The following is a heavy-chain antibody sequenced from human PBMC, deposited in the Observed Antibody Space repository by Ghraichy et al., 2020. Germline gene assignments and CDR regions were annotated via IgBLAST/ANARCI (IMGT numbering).Heavy chain of an antibody. Sequence: GGSLRLSCVASGFTFSDFLMTWVRQAPGKGLEWVSAITDTGYDTSYADSVKGRFSISRDNSKTTLFLQMNNLRAEDTAVYYCARSPGRHGYDSFYSDSWGQGTLVTVSS. CDR1: GFTFSDFL. CDR3: ARSPGRHGYDSFYSDS. D-gene: IGHD5-12*01. V-gene: IGHV3-23*01. CDR2: ITDTGYDT. J-gene: IGHJ4*02.